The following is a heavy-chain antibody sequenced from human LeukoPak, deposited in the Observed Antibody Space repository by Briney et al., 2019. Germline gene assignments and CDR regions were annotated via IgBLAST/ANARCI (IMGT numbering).Heavy chain of an antibody. CDR2: IYYSGST. D-gene: IGHD3-3*01. Sequence: KPSETLSLTCTVSGGSISSYYWSWIRQPPGKGLEWIGYIYYSGSTNYNPSLKSRVTISVDTSKNQFSLKLSSVTAADTAVYYCARLPKNDFWSGSPDAFDIWGQGTMVTVSS. J-gene: IGHJ3*02. V-gene: IGHV4-59*01. CDR3: ARLPKNDFWSGSPDAFDI. CDR1: GGSISSYY.